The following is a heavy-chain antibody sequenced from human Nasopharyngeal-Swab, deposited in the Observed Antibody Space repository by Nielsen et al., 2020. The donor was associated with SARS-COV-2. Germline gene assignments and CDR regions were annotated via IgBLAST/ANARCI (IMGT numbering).Heavy chain of an antibody. V-gene: IGHV3-7*01. D-gene: IGHD3-3*01. J-gene: IGHJ5*02. CDR1: GFTFSSYW. Sequence: GESLKISCAASGFTFSSYWMSWVRQAPGKGLEWVANIKQDGSEKYYVDSVKGRFTISRDNAKNSLYLQMNNLRAEDTAVYYCARDGRWSGQTRFDPWGQGTLVTVSS. CDR2: IKQDGSEK. CDR3: ARDGRWSGQTRFDP.